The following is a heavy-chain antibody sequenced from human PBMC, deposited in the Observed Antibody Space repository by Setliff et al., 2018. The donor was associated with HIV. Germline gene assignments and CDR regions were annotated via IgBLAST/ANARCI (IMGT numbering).Heavy chain of an antibody. J-gene: IGHJ4*02. Sequence: ASVKVSCKASGYRFNTYGISWVRQAPGQGLEWMGWISPYNGNRKYSQEFQGRITITMDTSASTVYMEVSSLRSEDMAVYYCAREGAAAGLDLDYWGQGTLVTVSS. D-gene: IGHD6-13*01. CDR1: GYRFNTYG. V-gene: IGHV1-18*03. CDR2: ISPYNGNR. CDR3: AREGAAAGLDLDY.